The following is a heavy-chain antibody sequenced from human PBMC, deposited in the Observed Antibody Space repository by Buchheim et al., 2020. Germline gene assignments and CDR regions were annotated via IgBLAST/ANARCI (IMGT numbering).Heavy chain of an antibody. J-gene: IGHJ4*02. CDR1: GFTFTTFW. CDR2: INPDGSDR. V-gene: IGHV3-74*01. Sequence: EVQLVESGGGLIQPGGSLRLPCAASGFTFTTFWMHWVRQVPGKGLMWVSRINPDGSDRSYPASVRGRFTISRDNAENTPYLQMNSLRVEDTGVYSCAREVRGHAYFDTWGQGT. CDR3: AREVRGHAYFDT.